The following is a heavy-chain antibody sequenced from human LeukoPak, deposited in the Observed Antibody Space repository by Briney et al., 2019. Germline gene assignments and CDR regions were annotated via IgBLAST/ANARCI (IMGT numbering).Heavy chain of an antibody. V-gene: IGHV3-33*01. CDR2: RWNYGSNK. J-gene: IGHJ4*02. CDR1: GFPLSGYA. CDR3: AREYSSSSSYFDY. D-gene: IGHD6-6*01. Sequence: GGSLRLSCAASGFPLSGYALPWARRPPGKGLKWVAVRWNYGSNKYYADSVKGRFTISRENSKNTLYLQMNSLRAEDTAVYYCAREYSSSSSYFDYWGQGTLVTVSS.